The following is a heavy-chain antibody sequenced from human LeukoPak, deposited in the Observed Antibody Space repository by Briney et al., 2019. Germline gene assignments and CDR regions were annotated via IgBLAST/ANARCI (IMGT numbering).Heavy chain of an antibody. Sequence: GRSLRLSCAASGFTFSSYAMHWVRQAPGKGLEWVAVISYDGSNKYYADSVKGRFTISRDNSKNTLYLQMNSLRAEDTAVYYCARDITGSYFDYWGQGTLVTVSS. CDR3: ARDITGSYFDY. CDR2: ISYDGSNK. D-gene: IGHD1-20*01. J-gene: IGHJ4*02. CDR1: GFTFSSYA. V-gene: IGHV3-30-3*01.